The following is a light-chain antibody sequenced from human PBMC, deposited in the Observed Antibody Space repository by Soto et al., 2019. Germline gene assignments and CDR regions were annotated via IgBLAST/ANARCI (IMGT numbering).Light chain of an antibody. CDR2: AAS. V-gene: IGKV3-20*01. CDR1: QSVSSSH. Sequence: EIVLTQSPGTPSLSPGERATLSCRASQSVSSSHLAWYQQKPGLAPRLLIFAASSRATGIPDRFSGSGSGTDFTLTISRLEPEDFATYYCLQHNSYPPTFGQGTKVDIK. CDR3: LQHNSYPPT. J-gene: IGKJ1*01.